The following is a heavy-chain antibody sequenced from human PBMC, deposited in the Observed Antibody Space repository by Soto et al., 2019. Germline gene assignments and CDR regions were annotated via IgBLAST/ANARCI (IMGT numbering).Heavy chain of an antibody. V-gene: IGHV1-18*04. Sequence: ASVKVSCKASGYTFTSYGISWVRQAPGQGLEWMGWISAYNGNTNYAQKLQGRVTMTTDTSTSTAYMELRSLRSDDTAVYYCARGPRPAFGGVIVLYYFDYWGQGTLVTVSS. CDR2: ISAYNGNT. D-gene: IGHD3-16*02. J-gene: IGHJ4*02. CDR3: ARGPRPAFGGVIVLYYFDY. CDR1: GYTFTSYG.